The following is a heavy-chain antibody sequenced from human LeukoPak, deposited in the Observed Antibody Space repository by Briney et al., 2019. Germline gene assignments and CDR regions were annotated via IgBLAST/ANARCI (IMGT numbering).Heavy chain of an antibody. CDR3: ARGDQYYDFWSGYYRGGGYYFDY. V-gene: IGHV1-69*05. CDR2: IVPIFDTS. CDR1: GGTFSSYA. Sequence: SVKVSCKASGGTFSSYAISWVRQAPGQGLEWMGGIVPIFDTSNYAQKFQGRVTITTDESTSTAYMELGSLRSEDTAVYYCARGDQYYDFWSGYYRGGGYYFDYWGQGTLVTVSS. J-gene: IGHJ4*02. D-gene: IGHD3-3*01.